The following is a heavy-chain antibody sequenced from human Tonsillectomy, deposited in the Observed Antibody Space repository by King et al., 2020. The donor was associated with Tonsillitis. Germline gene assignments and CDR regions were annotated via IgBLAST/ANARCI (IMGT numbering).Heavy chain of an antibody. Sequence: MQLQESGPGLVKPSETLSLTCTVSGGSISSYYWSWIRQPPGKGLEWIGYIYYSGSTNYNPSLKSRVTTSVDTSKNQFSLKLSSVTAADTAVYYCARLPRGYDILTGYFPGAFDIWGQGTMVTVSS. CDR1: GGSISSYY. J-gene: IGHJ3*02. CDR3: ARLPRGYDILTGYFPGAFDI. D-gene: IGHD3-9*01. CDR2: IYYSGST. V-gene: IGHV4-59*08.